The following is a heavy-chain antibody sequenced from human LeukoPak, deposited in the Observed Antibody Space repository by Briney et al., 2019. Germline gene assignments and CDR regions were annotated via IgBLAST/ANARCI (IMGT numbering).Heavy chain of an antibody. V-gene: IGHV1-18*01. CDR2: ISAYNGNT. D-gene: IGHD2-8*01. Sequence: ASVKVSCKASGYTFTSYGISWVRQAPGQGLEWMGWISAYNGNTNYAQKLQGRVTMTTDTSTSTAYMELRSLRSDDTAVYYCARALRRVLMVYATLAAAGYFQHWGQGTLVTVSS. CDR1: GYTFTSYG. J-gene: IGHJ1*01. CDR3: ARALRRVLMVYATLAAAGYFQH.